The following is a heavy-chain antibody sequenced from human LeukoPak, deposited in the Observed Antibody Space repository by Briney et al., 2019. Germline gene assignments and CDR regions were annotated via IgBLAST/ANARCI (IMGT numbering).Heavy chain of an antibody. CDR3: ARDGTYYDFWSGYYYDY. D-gene: IGHD3-3*01. CDR2: INAGNGNT. J-gene: IGHJ4*02. CDR1: GYTFTSYA. V-gene: IGHV1-3*01. Sequence: GASVKVSCKASGYTFTSYAVHWVRQAPGQRLEWMGWINAGNGNTKYSQKFQGRVTITRDTSASTAYMELSSLRSEDTAVYYCARDGTYYDFWSGYYYDYWGQGTLVTVSS.